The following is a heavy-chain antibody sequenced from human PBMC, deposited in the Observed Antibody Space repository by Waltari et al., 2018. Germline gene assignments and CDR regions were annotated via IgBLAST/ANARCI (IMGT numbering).Heavy chain of an antibody. CDR3: ARAVWNDLPAFDI. V-gene: IGHV4-59*01. D-gene: IGHD1-1*01. J-gene: IGHJ3*02. CDR2: IYYSGST. Sequence: QVQLQESGPGPVKPSETLSLTCTVSGGSISSYYWSWIRQPPGKGLEWIGYIYYSGSTNYNPSLKSRVTISVDTSKNQFSLKLSSVTAADTAVYYCARAVWNDLPAFDIWGQGTMVTVSS. CDR1: GGSISSYY.